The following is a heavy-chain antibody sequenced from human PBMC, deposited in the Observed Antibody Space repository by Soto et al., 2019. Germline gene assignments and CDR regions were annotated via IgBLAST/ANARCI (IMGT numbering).Heavy chain of an antibody. CDR1: GFTFSSYA. J-gene: IGHJ4*02. CDR2: ISGSDDST. D-gene: IGHD6-6*01. V-gene: IGHV3-23*01. Sequence: EVQLLESGGGLVQPGESLRLSCAASGFTFSSYAMSWVRQAPGKGLEWVSVISGSDDSTYYADSVKGRFTISRDNSKNTRYLQMNSLRAEASAVYYCAKRSSSSTFDYWGQGTLVTVSS. CDR3: AKRSSSSTFDY.